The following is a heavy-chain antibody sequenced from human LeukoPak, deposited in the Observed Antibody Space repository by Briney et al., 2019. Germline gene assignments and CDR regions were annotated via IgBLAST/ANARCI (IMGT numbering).Heavy chain of an antibody. Sequence: PGGSLRLSCVASGFTFSSYGMSWVRQAPGKGLEWVSAISGSGGSTYYADSVKGRFTISRDNSKNTLYLQMNSLRAEDTAVYYCAKAFAVAGTGLFDYWGQGTLVTVSS. CDR1: GFTFSSYG. V-gene: IGHV3-23*01. CDR3: AKAFAVAGTGLFDY. CDR2: ISGSGGST. J-gene: IGHJ4*02. D-gene: IGHD6-19*01.